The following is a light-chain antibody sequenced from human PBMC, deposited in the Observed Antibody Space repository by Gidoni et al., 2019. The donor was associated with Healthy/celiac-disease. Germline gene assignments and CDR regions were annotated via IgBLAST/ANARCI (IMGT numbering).Light chain of an antibody. CDR1: QGISNY. CDR3: QKYNSALPLT. CDR2: AAS. Sequence: DIQITQSPSSLSASVGDRVTITCRASQGISNYLAWYQQKPGKVPKLLIYAASTLQSGVPSRFSGSGSGTDFTLAISSLQPEDVATYYCQKYNSALPLTFGGGTKVEIK. J-gene: IGKJ4*01. V-gene: IGKV1-27*01.